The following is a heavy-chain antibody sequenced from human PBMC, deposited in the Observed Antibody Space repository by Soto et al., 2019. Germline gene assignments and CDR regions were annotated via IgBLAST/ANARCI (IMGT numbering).Heavy chain of an antibody. J-gene: IGHJ4*02. Sequence: ASVKVSCKASGYTFTDYAITWVRQATGQGVEWMGWMNPNSGNTGYAQKFQGRVTMTRNTSISTAYMELISLRSEDPALYYCARAQQRQGVNGIFSDFGVKGSLDPVSS. CDR1: GYTFTDYA. D-gene: IGHD3-9*01. CDR2: MNPNSGNT. CDR3: ARAQQRQGVNGIFSDF. V-gene: IGHV1-8*02.